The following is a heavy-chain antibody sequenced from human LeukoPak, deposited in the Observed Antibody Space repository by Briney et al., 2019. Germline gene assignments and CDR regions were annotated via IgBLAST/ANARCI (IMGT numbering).Heavy chain of an antibody. CDR2: IYYSGST. V-gene: IGHV4-30-4*07. J-gene: IGHJ3*02. CDR1: GGSISSGGYS. CDR3: ARDLYRATVAFDI. D-gene: IGHD1-26*01. Sequence: SQTLSLTCAVPGGSISSGGYSWSWIRQPPGKGLEWIGYIYYSGSTYYNPSLKSRVTISVDTSKNQFSLKLSSVTAADTAVYYCARDLYRATVAFDIWGQGTMVTVSS.